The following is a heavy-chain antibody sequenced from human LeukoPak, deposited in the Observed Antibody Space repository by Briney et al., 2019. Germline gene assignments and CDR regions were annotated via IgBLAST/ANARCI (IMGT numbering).Heavy chain of an antibody. Sequence: GGSLRLSCAASAFTFSSYSMNWVRQAPGKGLEWVSSISSSSSYIYYADSVKGRFTISRDNARNSLYLQMNSLRGEDTAVYYCARDFSGDYYDSSGYYDFGIDYCGQGTLVTVSS. D-gene: IGHD3-22*01. CDR1: AFTFSSYS. CDR3: ARDFSGDYYDSSGYYDFGIDY. V-gene: IGHV3-21*01. J-gene: IGHJ4*02. CDR2: ISSSSSYI.